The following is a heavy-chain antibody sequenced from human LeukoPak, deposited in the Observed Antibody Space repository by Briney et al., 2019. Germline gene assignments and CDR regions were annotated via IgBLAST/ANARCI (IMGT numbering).Heavy chain of an antibody. CDR1: GFTFSSYA. CDR3: AKDGQGGSYDVLTGYYSKGYDS. D-gene: IGHD3-9*01. V-gene: IGHV3-23*01. CDR2: ISGSSGST. Sequence: PGGSLRLSCAASGFTFSSYAMSWVRQAPGKGLEWVSAISGSSGSTYYADSVKGRFAISRDNSKNTLYLQMNSLRAEDTAVYYCAKDGQGGSYDVLTGYYSKGYDSWGLGTLVIVSS. J-gene: IGHJ4*02.